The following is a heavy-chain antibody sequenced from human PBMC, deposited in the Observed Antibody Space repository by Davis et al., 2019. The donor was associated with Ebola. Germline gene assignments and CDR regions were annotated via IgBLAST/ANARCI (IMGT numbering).Heavy chain of an antibody. CDR2: ISYDGSNK. CDR3: ARLYYDYVWGSYRPRDAFDI. Sequence: GESLKISCAASGFTFSSYAMHWVRQAPGKGLEWVAVISYDGSNKYYADSVKGRFTISRDNSKNTLYLQMNSLRAEDTAVYYCARLYYDYVWGSYRPRDAFDIWGQGTMVTVSS. J-gene: IGHJ3*02. V-gene: IGHV3-30-3*01. CDR1: GFTFSSYA. D-gene: IGHD3-16*02.